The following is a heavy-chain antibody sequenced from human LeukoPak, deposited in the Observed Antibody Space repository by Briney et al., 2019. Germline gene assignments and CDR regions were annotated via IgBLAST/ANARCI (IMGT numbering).Heavy chain of an antibody. J-gene: IGHJ4*02. CDR3: ARLSSSWYFDY. CDR2: IWYDGSNK. V-gene: IGHV3-33*01. Sequence: PGRPLRLSCAASGFTFSSYGMHWVRQAPGKGLEWVAVIWYDGSNKYYADSVKGRFTISRDNSKNTLYLQMNSLRAEDTAVYYCARLSSSWYFDYWGQGTLVTVSS. D-gene: IGHD6-13*01. CDR1: GFTFSSYG.